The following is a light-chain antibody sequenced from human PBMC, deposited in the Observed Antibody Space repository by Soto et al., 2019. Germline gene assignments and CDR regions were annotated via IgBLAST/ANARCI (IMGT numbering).Light chain of an antibody. CDR1: SSDVGSYNL. Sequence: QSALTQPASVSGSPGQSITISCTGTSSDVGSYNLVSWYQQHPGKAPKLMIYEGSKRPSGVSNRFSASKSGNTASLTISGLQAGDEADYYCCSYAGSYTYVFGTGTKVTVL. V-gene: IGLV2-23*01. J-gene: IGLJ1*01. CDR2: EGS. CDR3: CSYAGSYTYV.